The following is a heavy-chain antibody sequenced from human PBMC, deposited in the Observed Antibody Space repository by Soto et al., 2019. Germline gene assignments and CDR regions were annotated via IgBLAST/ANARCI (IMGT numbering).Heavy chain of an antibody. J-gene: IGHJ4*02. V-gene: IGHV1-18*01. CDR2: ISAHRGHT. CDR1: GHISGHYG. CDR3: SRDGNQWDQRFCDN. D-gene: IGHD1-26*01. Sequence: QVQLVQSAPELTKPGASVKVSCRVSGHISGHYGISWVRLRAGQGLEWMGWISAHRGHTSYAHKFRGRVTMTTDPSTATVSMELTNLLSDDTAVYFCSRDGNQWDQRFCDNWGQGPLVTVSS.